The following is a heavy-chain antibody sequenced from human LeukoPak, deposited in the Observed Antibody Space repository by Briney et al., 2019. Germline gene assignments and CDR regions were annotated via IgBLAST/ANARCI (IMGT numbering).Heavy chain of an antibody. V-gene: IGHV3-23*01. Sequence: GGSLRLSCAASGFTFSSYAMSWVRQAPGKGLEWVSAISGGGGSTYYVESVKGRFTISRDNSKNTFYLQMNSLRAEDTAVYYCAKDQTYSGSFGSAAFDIWGQGTMVTVSS. CDR1: GFTFSSYA. CDR2: ISGGGGST. J-gene: IGHJ3*02. CDR3: AKDQTYSGSFGSAAFDI. D-gene: IGHD1-26*01.